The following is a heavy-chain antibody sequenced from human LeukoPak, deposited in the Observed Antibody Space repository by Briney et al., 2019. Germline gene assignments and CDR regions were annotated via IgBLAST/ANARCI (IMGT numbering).Heavy chain of an antibody. CDR2: IYYSGST. Sequence: SETLXLTCTVSGGSISSYYWSWIRQPPGKGLEWIGYIYYSGSTNYNPSLKSRVTISVDTSKNQFSLKLSSVTAADTAVYYCARVVRGVLDYWGQGTLVTVSS. CDR3: ARVVRGVLDY. CDR1: GGSISSYY. J-gene: IGHJ4*02. D-gene: IGHD3-10*01. V-gene: IGHV4-59*01.